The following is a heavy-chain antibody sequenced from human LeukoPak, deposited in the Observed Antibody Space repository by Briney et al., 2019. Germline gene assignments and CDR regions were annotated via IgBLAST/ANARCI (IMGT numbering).Heavy chain of an antibody. CDR1: GGTFSSYA. CDR3: ARGYGGNSEVTFDY. J-gene: IGHJ4*02. D-gene: IGHD4-23*01. V-gene: IGHV1-2*02. CDR2: INPNSGGT. Sequence: ASVKVSCKASGGTFSSYAISWVRQAPGQGLEWMGWINPNSGGTNYAQKFQGRVTMTRDTSISTAYMELSRLRSDDTAVYYCARGYGGNSEVTFDYWGQGTLVTVSS.